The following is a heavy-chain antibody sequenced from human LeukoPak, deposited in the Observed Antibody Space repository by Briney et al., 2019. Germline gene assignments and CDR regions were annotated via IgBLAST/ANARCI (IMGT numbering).Heavy chain of an antibody. Sequence: PGASVRLSCAASGFPFSDHYMDWVRQAPGKGLEWVGRIKNKRNTYITEYAASVKGRLTISRDDSKNSLNLQTNSLKTEATAVYYCASGSSGWLYWGRGTLVTVSS. D-gene: IGHD6-19*01. J-gene: IGHJ4*02. CDR3: ASGSSGWLY. CDR2: IKNKRNTYIT. CDR1: GFPFSDHY. V-gene: IGHV3-72*01.